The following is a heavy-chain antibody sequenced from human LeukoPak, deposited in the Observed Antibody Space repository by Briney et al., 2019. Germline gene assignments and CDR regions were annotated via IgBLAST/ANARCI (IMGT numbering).Heavy chain of an antibody. V-gene: IGHV3-64*02. CDR3: ARSRRVGATTDYFDY. J-gene: IGHJ4*02. CDR2: ISSNGGST. D-gene: IGHD1-26*01. CDR1: GFTFSSYA. Sequence: GGSLRLSCAASGFTFSSYAMHWVRQAPGKGLEYVSAISSNGGSTYYAGSVKGRFTISRDNSKNTLYLQMGSLRAEDMAVYYCARSRRVGATTDYFDYWGQGTPVTVSS.